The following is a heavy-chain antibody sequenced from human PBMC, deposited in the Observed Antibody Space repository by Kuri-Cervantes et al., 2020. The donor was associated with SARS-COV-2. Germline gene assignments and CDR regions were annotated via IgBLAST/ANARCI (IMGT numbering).Heavy chain of an antibody. Sequence: GESLKISCVASGFGFSDFAMHWVRQTPRKGLEWLAIISYDGSHEYYGDSVKGRFTISRDNAKNTLYLQMNSLRAEDTAVYYCASLSNLEWLPPWGQGTLVTVSS. CDR2: ISYDGSHE. D-gene: IGHD3-3*01. J-gene: IGHJ5*02. CDR3: ASLSNLEWLPP. V-gene: IGHV3-33*08. CDR1: GFGFSDFA.